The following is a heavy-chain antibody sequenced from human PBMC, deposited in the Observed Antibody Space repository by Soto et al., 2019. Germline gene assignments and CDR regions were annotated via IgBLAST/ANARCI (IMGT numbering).Heavy chain of an antibody. CDR1: GFIFSSYA. CDR3: AKVGTKGPVTTSAFDI. V-gene: IGHV3-23*01. Sequence: GGSLRLSCAASGFIFSSYAMSWVRQAPGKGLEWVSAISGSGGSAYYADSVKGRFTISRDNSKNTLYLQMNSLRAEDPAVYYCAKVGTKGPVTTSAFDIWGQGTMVTVSS. CDR2: ISGSGGSA. D-gene: IGHD4-17*01. J-gene: IGHJ3*02.